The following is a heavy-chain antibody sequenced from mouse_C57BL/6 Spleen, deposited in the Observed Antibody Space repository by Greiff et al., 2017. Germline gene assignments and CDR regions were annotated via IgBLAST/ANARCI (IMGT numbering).Heavy chain of an antibody. CDR1: GYTFTSYW. Sequence: VQLQQPGAELVRPGTSVKLSCKASGYTFTSYWMHWVKQRPGQGLEWIGVIDPSDSYTNYNQKFKGKATLTVDTSSSTAYMQLSSLTSEDSAVYYCARASAMDYWGQGTSVTVTS. CDR2: IDPSDSYT. CDR3: ARASAMDY. V-gene: IGHV1-59*01. D-gene: IGHD3-3*01. J-gene: IGHJ4*01.